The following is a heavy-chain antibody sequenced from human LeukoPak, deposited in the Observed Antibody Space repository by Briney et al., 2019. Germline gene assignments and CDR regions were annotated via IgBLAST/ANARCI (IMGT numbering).Heavy chain of an antibody. CDR1: GFTFSFYT. J-gene: IGHJ1*01. CDR2: ISSSDSTI. Sequence: GGSLRLSCAASGFTFSFYTMNWVRQAPGKGLEWVSYISSSDSTIYYADSMKGRFTISRDNSKNSLYLQMNSLRTEDTALYYCARDSQEFFQHWGQGTLVTVSS. CDR3: ARDSQEFFQH. V-gene: IGHV3-48*04.